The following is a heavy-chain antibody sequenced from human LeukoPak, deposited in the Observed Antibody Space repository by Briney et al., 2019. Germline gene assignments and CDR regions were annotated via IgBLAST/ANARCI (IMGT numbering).Heavy chain of an antibody. CDR1: GYSISSGYY. D-gene: IGHD1-7*01. V-gene: IGHV4-38-2*01. Sequence: SETLSLTCAVSGYSISSGYYWGWIRQPPGKGLEWIGIIYHSGNAYYNPSLKSRVTISVDTSDNQFSLTLSSVTAADTAMYYCARTIAKYNWNYASYASSDYWGQGTLVTVSS. CDR2: IYHSGNA. J-gene: IGHJ4*02. CDR3: ARTIAKYNWNYASYASSDY.